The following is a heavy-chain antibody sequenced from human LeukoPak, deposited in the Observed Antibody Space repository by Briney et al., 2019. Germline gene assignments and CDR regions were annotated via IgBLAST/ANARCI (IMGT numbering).Heavy chain of an antibody. CDR3: ARGYYYDRPYFDY. CDR2: INHSGST. V-gene: IGHV4-34*01. J-gene: IGHJ4*02. CDR1: GGSFCGYY. D-gene: IGHD3-22*01. Sequence: SETLSLTCAVYGGSFCGYYWSWIRQPPGKGLEWIGEINHSGSTNYNPSLKSRVTISVDTSKNQFSLKLSSVTAADTAVYYCARGYYYDRPYFDYWGQGTLVTVSS.